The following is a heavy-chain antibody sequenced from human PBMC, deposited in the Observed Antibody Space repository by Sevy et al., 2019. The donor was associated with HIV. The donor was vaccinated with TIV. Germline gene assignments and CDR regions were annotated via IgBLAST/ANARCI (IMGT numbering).Heavy chain of an antibody. CDR1: GFTLDNNV. Sequence: GGSLRLSCPASGFTLDNNVMYWVRQAPGKGLEWVSAISGSGLGTNYAASVRGRFTISRDISKTTLYLQMNSLRAEDTAVYYCAKVYYYDTGTVIPRGMDVWGQGTTVTVSS. CDR3: AKVYYYDTGTVIPRGMDV. CDR2: ISGSGLGT. J-gene: IGHJ6*02. D-gene: IGHD3-22*01. V-gene: IGHV3-23*01.